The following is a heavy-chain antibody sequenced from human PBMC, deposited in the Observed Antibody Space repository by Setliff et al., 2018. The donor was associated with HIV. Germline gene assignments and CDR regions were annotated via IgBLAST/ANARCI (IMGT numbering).Heavy chain of an antibody. CDR1: GGSFSGYH. J-gene: IGHJ3*02. CDR3: ARGRDFAGHDAYDI. Sequence: ETLSLTCGVYGGSFSGYHWSWIRQPPGKGLEWIGEINHSGSTNYNPSLKSRVTISVDTSKNQFSLKLTSVTAADTAVYYCARGRDFAGHDAYDIWGQGTMVTVSS. CDR2: INHSGST. V-gene: IGHV4-34*01. D-gene: IGHD2-21*02.